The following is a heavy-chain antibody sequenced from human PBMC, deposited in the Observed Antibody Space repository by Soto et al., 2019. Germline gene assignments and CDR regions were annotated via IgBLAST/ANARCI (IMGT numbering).Heavy chain of an antibody. J-gene: IGHJ4*02. Sequence: QVQLVQSGAEVKKPGSSVKVSCKASGGTFSSYAISWVRQAPGQGLEWMGGIIPILDTANYAQKFQGRVTNTAHESTRKSYMAPRSLRSEDSAGYYCASAVALDYFDFWGQGTLETVSS. CDR3: ASAVALDYFDF. D-gene: IGHD6-19*01. V-gene: IGHV1-69*01. CDR1: GGTFSSYA. CDR2: IIPILDTA.